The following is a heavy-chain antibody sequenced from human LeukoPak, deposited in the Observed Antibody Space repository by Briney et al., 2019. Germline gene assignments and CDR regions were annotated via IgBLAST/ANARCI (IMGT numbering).Heavy chain of an antibody. J-gene: IGHJ3*02. CDR1: GFTFSSYN. V-gene: IGHV3-48*04. CDR3: ARATSKGGLDI. CDR2: ISSSSSTI. D-gene: IGHD2-15*01. Sequence: PGGSLRLSCAASGFTFSSYNMNWVRQAPGKGLEWVPYISSSSSTIYYADSVKGRFTTSRDNAKNTLYLQMNSLRAEDTAVYYCARATSKGGLDIWGQGTVVTISS.